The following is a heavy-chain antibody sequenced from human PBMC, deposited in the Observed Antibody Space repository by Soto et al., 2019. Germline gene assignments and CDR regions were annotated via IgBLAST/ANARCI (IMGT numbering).Heavy chain of an antibody. CDR2: INHSGST. CDR1: GGSFSGYY. V-gene: IGHV4-34*01. D-gene: IGHD3-16*01. CDR3: AREGGESSDGLYYFDS. Sequence: PSETLSLTCAVYGGSFSGYYWSWIRQPPGKGLEWIGEINHSGSTNYNPSLKSRVTISVDTSKNQFSLKLSSVTAADTAVYFCAREGGESSDGLYYFDSWGQGSLVTVS. J-gene: IGHJ4*02.